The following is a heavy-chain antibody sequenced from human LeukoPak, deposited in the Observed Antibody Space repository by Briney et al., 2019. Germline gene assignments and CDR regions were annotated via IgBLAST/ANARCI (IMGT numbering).Heavy chain of an antibody. CDR3: ASLPLGRTVTTQIDY. CDR2: IRYDGSNK. D-gene: IGHD4-17*01. V-gene: IGHV3-30*02. Sequence: PGGSLRLSCAASGFTFSSYGMHWVRQAPGKGLEWVAFIRYDGSNKYYADSVKGRFTISRDNSKNTLYLQMNSLRAEDTAVYYCASLPLGRTVTTQIDYWGQGTLVTVSS. J-gene: IGHJ4*02. CDR1: GFTFSSYG.